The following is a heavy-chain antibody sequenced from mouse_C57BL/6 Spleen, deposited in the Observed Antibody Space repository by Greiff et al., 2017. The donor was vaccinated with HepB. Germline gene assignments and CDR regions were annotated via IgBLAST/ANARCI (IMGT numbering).Heavy chain of an antibody. J-gene: IGHJ4*01. D-gene: IGHD1-1*01. V-gene: IGHV3-6*01. CDR2: ISYDGSN. CDR3: ARVSPTVVAPYAMDY. Sequence: EVQLQESGPGLVKPSQSLSLTCSVTGYSITSGYYWNWIRQFPGNKLEWMGYISYDGSNNYNPSLKNRISITRDTSKNQFFLKLNSVTTEDTATYYCARVSPTVVAPYAMDYWGQGTSVTVSS. CDR1: GYSITSGYY.